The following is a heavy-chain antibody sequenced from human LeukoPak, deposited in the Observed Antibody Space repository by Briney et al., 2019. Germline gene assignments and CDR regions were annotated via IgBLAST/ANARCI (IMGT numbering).Heavy chain of an antibody. CDR1: GGSISSTTYY. CDR2: IYYSGST. CDR3: VRGSTLRHYQY. J-gene: IGHJ4*02. Sequence: SETLSLTCTVSGGSISSTTYYWDWIRRPPGKGLEWIGSIYYSGSTYYNPSLKSRVTVSVDTSKNQFSLNLSSVTAADTAVYYCVRGSTLRHYQYWGQGTLVTVSS. D-gene: IGHD3-16*01. V-gene: IGHV4-39*01.